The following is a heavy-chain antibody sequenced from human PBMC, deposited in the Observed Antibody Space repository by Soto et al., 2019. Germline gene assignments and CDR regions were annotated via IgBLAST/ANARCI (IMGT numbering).Heavy chain of an antibody. CDR3: ARHRRYSGYDYFGIDY. D-gene: IGHD5-12*01. CDR1: GGSISSYY. CDR2: IYYSGST. Sequence: SDTLSLTCTVSGGSISSYYWSWIRQPPGKGLEWIGYIYYSGSTNYNPSLKSRVTISVDTSKNQFSLKLSSVTAADTAVYYCARHRRYSGYDYFGIDYWGQGTLVTVSS. J-gene: IGHJ4*02. V-gene: IGHV4-59*08.